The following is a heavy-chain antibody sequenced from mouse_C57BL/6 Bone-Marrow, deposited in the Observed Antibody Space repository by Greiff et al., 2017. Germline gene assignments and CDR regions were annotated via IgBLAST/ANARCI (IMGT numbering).Heavy chain of an antibody. D-gene: IGHD2-1*01. V-gene: IGHV1-26*01. CDR2: INPNNGGT. CDR1: GYTFTDYY. CDR3: ARGGEWGNPHWYFDV. Sequence: EVQLQQSGPELVKPGASVKISCKASGYTFTDYYMNWVKQSHGKSLEWIGDINPNNGGTSYNQKFKGKATLTVDKSSSTAYMELRSLTSEDSAVYYCARGGEWGNPHWYFDVWGTGTTVTVSS. J-gene: IGHJ1*03.